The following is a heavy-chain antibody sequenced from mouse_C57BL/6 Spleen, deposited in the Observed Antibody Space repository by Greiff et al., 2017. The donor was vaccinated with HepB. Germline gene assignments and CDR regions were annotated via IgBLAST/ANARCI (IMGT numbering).Heavy chain of an antibody. D-gene: IGHD2-1*01. V-gene: IGHV8-12*01. CDR1: GFSLSTSGMG. CDR3: ARRARCNTPFAY. CDR2: IYWDDDK. J-gene: IGHJ3*01. Sequence: QVTLKESGPGILQSSQTLSLTCSFSGFSLSTSGMGVSWIRQPSGKGLEWLAHIYWDDDKRYNPSLKSRLTISKDTSRNQVFLKITSVDTADTATYYGARRARCNTPFAYWGQGTLVTVAA.